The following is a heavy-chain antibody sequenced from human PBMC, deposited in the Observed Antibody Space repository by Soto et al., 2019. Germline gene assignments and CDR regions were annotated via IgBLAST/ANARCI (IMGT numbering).Heavy chain of an antibody. CDR1: GYTFTSYD. CDR2: MNPNSGNT. Sequence: ASVKVSCKASGYTFTSYDINWVRQATGQGLEWMGWMNPNSGNTGYAQKFQGRVTMTRNTSISTAYMELSSLRSEDTAVYYCAIRTYDYIWGSYRPMYNLLDPWGQGTLVTVSS. CDR3: AIRTYDYIWGSYRPMYNLLDP. D-gene: IGHD3-16*02. J-gene: IGHJ5*02. V-gene: IGHV1-8*01.